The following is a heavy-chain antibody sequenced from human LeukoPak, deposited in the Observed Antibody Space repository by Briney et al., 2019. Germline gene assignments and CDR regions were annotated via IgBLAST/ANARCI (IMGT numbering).Heavy chain of an antibody. Sequence: ASVKVSCKASGYTFTYYYMHWVRQAPGQGLEWMAIINTGGGSTNYAQKFQGRLTVTRDTSTSTVYMELSSLRSEDTAVYYCARPLTSAAGSYEFVYWGQGTLVTVSS. CDR1: GYTFTYYY. CDR3: ARPLTSAAGSYEFVY. CDR2: INTGGGST. D-gene: IGHD6-13*01. V-gene: IGHV1-46*01. J-gene: IGHJ4*02.